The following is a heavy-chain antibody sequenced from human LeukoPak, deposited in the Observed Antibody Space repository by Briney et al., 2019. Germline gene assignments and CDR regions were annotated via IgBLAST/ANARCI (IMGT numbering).Heavy chain of an antibody. J-gene: IGHJ4*02. V-gene: IGHV3-21*01. CDR1: GFTFSSYS. D-gene: IGHD6-13*01. CDR3: ARDRGYSSRKYYFDY. CDR2: ISSSSSYI. Sequence: GGSLSLSCAASGFTFSSYSMNWVRQAPGKELEWVSSISSSSSYIYYADSVKGRFTISRDNAKNSLYLQMHSLRAEDTAVYYCARDRGYSSRKYYFDYWGQGTLVTVSS.